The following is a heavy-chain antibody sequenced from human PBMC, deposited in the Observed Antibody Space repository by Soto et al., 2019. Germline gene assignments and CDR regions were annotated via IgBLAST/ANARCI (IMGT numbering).Heavy chain of an antibody. D-gene: IGHD3-10*01. CDR1: GLTFSNYE. V-gene: IGHV3-48*03. J-gene: IGHJ3*01. CDR2: IGRGGTTT. CDR3: ATRSGGGGAFDF. Sequence: LRLSCAASGLTFSNYEMNWVRQAPGKGLEWVSYIGRGGTTTYYADSLKGRFTISRDNAKNSLYLQMNSLRAEDTAVYYCATRSGGGGAFDFWGQGTMVTVSS.